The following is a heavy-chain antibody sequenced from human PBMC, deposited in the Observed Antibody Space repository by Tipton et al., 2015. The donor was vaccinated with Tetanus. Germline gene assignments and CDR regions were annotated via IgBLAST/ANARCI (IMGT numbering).Heavy chain of an antibody. CDR2: IHHSGST. CDR3: ARDFRGNGDGWYWDY. D-gene: IGHD6-19*01. J-gene: IGHJ4*02. Sequence: TLSLTCVVSGGSINSSDWWTWVRQPPGKGLEWIGEIHHSGSTNYNPSLKSRVTLSVDKSKNQFSLKGTSVTAADSAVYFCARDFRGNGDGWYWDYWGQGTLVTVS. V-gene: IGHV4-4*01. CDR1: GGSINSSDW.